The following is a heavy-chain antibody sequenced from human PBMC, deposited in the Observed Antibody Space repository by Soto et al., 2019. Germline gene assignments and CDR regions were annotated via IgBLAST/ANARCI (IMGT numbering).Heavy chain of an antibody. D-gene: IGHD3-16*01. CDR1: GFTFNNFA. Sequence: GGSLRLSCAASGFTFNNFAMIWVRQAPGKGLEWVSAISNSGASTYYADSVKGRFTISRDNSKSTLFLLMNSLRAEDTAVYYCAKDHWGSYSGQGTLVTVSS. V-gene: IGHV3-23*01. CDR3: AKDHWGSY. J-gene: IGHJ4*02. CDR2: ISNSGAST.